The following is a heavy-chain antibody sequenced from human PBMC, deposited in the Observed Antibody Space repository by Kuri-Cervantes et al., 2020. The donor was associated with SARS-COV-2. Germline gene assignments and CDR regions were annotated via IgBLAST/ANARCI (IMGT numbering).Heavy chain of an antibody. CDR2: IKYDGSEK. J-gene: IGHJ5*02. V-gene: IGHV3-7*03. CDR3: TRGGYTSALSRQNWFDP. CDR1: GFTFSNSW. D-gene: IGHD6-19*01. Sequence: GGSLRLSCAASGFTFSNSWMGWVRQAPGKGLEWVANIKYDGSEKYYVDSVKGRFIISRDNAKNSVYLQMNSLRDADTAVYYCTRGGYTSALSRQNWFDPWGQGTLVTVSS.